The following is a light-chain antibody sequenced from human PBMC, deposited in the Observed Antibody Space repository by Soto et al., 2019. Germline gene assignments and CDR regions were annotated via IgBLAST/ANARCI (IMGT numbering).Light chain of an antibody. Sequence: EIVLTQSPATLSLSPGERATLSCRASQSVRSYSAWHQQKPGQAPRLLIYDASNRATGIPARFSGSGSGTDFTLTINSLEPEDFAVYYCQQRSNWPPPAFGQGTKVEIK. CDR2: DAS. V-gene: IGKV3-11*01. CDR1: QSVRSY. J-gene: IGKJ1*01. CDR3: QQRSNWPPPA.